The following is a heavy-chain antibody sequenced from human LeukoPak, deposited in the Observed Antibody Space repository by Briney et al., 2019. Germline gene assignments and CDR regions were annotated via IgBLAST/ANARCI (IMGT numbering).Heavy chain of an antibody. J-gene: IGHJ5*02. CDR3: ARLGYCSGGSCYDFWFDP. CDR1: GGSISSSSYY. D-gene: IGHD2-15*01. V-gene: IGHV4-39*01. CDR2: IYYSGST. Sequence: SETLSLTCTVSGGSISSSSYYWGWTRQPPGKGLEWIGSIYYSGSTYYNPSLKSRVTISVDTSKNQFSLKLSSVTAADTAVYYCARLGYCSGGSCYDFWFDPWGQGTLVTVSS.